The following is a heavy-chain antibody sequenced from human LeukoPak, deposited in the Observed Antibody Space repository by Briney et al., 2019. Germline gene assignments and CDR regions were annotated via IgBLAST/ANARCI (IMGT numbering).Heavy chain of an antibody. Sequence: GGSLRLSCAASGFTFSSYGMSWVRQAPGKGLEWVSAISGSGGSTYYADSVKGRFTISRDNSKNTLYLQMNSLRAEDTAVYYCAKGFLQLVRVWEVWGQGTLVTVSS. V-gene: IGHV3-23*01. CDR3: AKGFLQLVRVWEV. D-gene: IGHD6-13*01. CDR1: GFTFSSYG. J-gene: IGHJ4*02. CDR2: ISGSGGST.